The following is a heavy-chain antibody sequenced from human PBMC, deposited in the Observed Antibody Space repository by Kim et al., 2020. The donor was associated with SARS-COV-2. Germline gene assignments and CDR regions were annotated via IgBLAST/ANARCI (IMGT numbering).Heavy chain of an antibody. J-gene: IGHJ4*02. CDR2: ISSSSSYI. Sequence: GGSPRLSCAASGFTFSSYSMNWVRQAPGKGLEWVSSISSSSSYIYYADSVKGRFTISRDNAKNSLYLQMNSLRAEDTAVYYCARDWEEITMVRGQDYWGQGTLVTVSS. CDR1: GFTFSSYS. CDR3: ARDWEEITMVRGQDY. D-gene: IGHD3-10*01. V-gene: IGHV3-21*01.